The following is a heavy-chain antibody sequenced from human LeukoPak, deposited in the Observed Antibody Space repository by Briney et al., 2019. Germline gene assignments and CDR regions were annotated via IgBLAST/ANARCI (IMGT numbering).Heavy chain of an antibody. Sequence: ASVKVSCKASGYTFTSYYMHWVRQAPGQGLEWMGIINPSGGSTSYAQKFQGRVTMTRDTSTSTVYMELSSLRSEDTAVYYCARDSKARNYYDSGGGPYYFAYWGQGTLVTVSS. V-gene: IGHV1-46*01. CDR1: GYTFTSYY. J-gene: IGHJ4*02. D-gene: IGHD3-22*01. CDR3: ARDSKARNYYDSGGGPYYFAY. CDR2: INPSGGST.